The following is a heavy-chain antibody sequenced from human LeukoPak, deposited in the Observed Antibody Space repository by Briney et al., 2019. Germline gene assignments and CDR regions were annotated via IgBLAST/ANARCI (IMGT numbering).Heavy chain of an antibody. J-gene: IGHJ4*02. V-gene: IGHV1-2*02. Sequence: ASVKVSCKASGYTFTGYYMHWVRQAPGQGLEWMGWINPNSGGTNYAQKFQGRVTMTRDTSISTAYMELSSLRSEDTAVYYCARSSIIAAAGPYYFDYWGQGTLVTVSS. CDR1: GYTFTGYY. CDR2: INPNSGGT. CDR3: ARSSIIAAAGPYYFDY. D-gene: IGHD6-13*01.